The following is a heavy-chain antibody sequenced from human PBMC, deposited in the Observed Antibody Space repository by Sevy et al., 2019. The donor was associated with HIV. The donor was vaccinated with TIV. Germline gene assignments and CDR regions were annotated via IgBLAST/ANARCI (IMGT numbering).Heavy chain of an antibody. J-gene: IGHJ3*02. V-gene: IGHV3-15*01. D-gene: IGHD3-3*01. CDR2: IKSKTDGGTT. CDR1: GFTFSNAW. CDR3: TTDTGISDYDFWSGRDDTFDN. Sequence: GGSLRLSCAASGFTFSNAWMSWVRQAPGKGLEWVGRIKSKTDGGTTDYAAPVKGRFTISTDESKNTLYLQTNSLKTEDTAVDYCTTDTGISDYDFWSGRDDTFDNWGQGTMVTVSS.